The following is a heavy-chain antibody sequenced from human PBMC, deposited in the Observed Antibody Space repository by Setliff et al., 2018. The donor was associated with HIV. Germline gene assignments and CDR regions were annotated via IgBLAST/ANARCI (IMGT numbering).Heavy chain of an antibody. J-gene: IGHJ6*03. CDR3: ARGIVIVPGAINEYYHYMDV. CDR1: GGSFSGHY. Sequence: SETLSLTCAVYGGSFSGHYWNWIRHSPGKGLEWIGEINHNGNTNNNPSLRGRVTTSVDTSKNQFSLKLSSVTAADTAVYYCARGIVIVPGAINEYYHYMDVWGKGTTVTVSS. D-gene: IGHD2-2*01. V-gene: IGHV4-34*01. CDR2: INHNGNT.